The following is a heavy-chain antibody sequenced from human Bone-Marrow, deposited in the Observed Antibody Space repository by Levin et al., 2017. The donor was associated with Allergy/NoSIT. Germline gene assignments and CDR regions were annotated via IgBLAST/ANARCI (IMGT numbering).Heavy chain of an antibody. J-gene: IGHJ4*02. CDR2: ISYDGGNK. D-gene: IGHD2-15*01. V-gene: IGHV3-30-3*01. CDR1: GFIFGSYA. CDR3: ARGIGRLFLGQYLDS. Sequence: HPGGSLRLSCAASGFIFGSYAMHWVRQTPGKGLEWAAVISYDGGNKYYADSVEGRFTISRDNSQNTLYLQMNSLRADDTALYYCARGIGRLFLGQYLDSWGQGTLVTVSS.